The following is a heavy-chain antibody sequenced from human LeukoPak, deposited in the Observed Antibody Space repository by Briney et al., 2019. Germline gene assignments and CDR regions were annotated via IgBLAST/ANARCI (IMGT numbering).Heavy chain of an antibody. CDR3: ARGQRWRQAIEKQSNFDY. V-gene: IGHV3-21*01. CDR1: GFTFSSYS. J-gene: IGHJ4*02. Sequence: PGGSLRLSCAASGFTFSSYSMNWVRQAPGKGLEWVSSISSSSSYIYYADSVKGRFTISRDNAKNSLYLQMNSLRAEDTAVYYCARGQRWRQAIEKQSNFDYWGQGTLVTVSS. CDR2: ISSSSSYI.